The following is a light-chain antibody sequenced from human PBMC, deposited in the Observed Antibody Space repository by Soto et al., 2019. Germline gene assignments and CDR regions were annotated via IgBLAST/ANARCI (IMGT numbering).Light chain of an antibody. CDR2: DAS. Sequence: EIVLTQSPATLSLSPGERATLSCRASQSIRSYLAWYQQKPGQAPSLLIYDASNRATAIPARFSGSGSGTDFILTISSLEPEDFAVYYCQQRSSWPRVTFGGGTKVEIK. CDR3: QQRSSWPRVT. CDR1: QSIRSY. V-gene: IGKV3-11*01. J-gene: IGKJ4*02.